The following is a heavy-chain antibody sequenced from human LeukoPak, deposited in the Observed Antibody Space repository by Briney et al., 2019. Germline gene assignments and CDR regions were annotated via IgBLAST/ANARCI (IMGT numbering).Heavy chain of an antibody. CDR2: TIPILGIA. J-gene: IGHJ5*02. CDR1: GGTFSSYA. D-gene: IGHD3-9*01. CDR3: ARFTVSVNFDWLPGFDP. V-gene: IGHV1-69*04. Sequence: SVKVSCKASGGTFSSYANSWVGQAPGQGVEWMGRTIPILGIANYGQKYQGRVTITADKSTSTAYMELSSLRSEDTAVYDCARFTVSVNFDWLPGFDPWGQGTLVTVSS.